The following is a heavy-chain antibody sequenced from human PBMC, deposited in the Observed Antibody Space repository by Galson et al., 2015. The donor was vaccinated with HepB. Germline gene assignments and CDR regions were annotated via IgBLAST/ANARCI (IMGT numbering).Heavy chain of an antibody. D-gene: IGHD3-22*01. J-gene: IGHJ3*02. Sequence: TLSLTCAVSGGSISSGGYSWSWIRQPPGKGLEWIGYIYHSGSTYYNPSLKSRVTISVDRSKNQFSLKLSSVTAADTAVYYCARDMIVVVSDAFDIWGQGTMVTVSS. V-gene: IGHV4-30-2*01. CDR2: IYHSGST. CDR3: ARDMIVVVSDAFDI. CDR1: GGSISSGGYS.